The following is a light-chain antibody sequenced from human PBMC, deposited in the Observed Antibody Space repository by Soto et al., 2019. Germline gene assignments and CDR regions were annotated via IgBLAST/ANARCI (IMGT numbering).Light chain of an antibody. J-gene: IGKJ5*01. CDR2: GAS. CDR1: QSIGSSY. CDR3: QQYGTSVLIT. V-gene: IGKV3-20*01. Sequence: VLTQSPGTLSLSPGERATLSCRASQSIGSSYLAWYQQKPGQAPRLLIYGASSRATGIPDRFSGSGSGTDFTITISRLEPEDFAVYYYQQYGTSVLITFGQGTRLDIK.